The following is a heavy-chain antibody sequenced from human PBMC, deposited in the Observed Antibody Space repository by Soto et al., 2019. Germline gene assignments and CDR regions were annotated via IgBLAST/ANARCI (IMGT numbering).Heavy chain of an antibody. Sequence: EVQLVEAGGGLVQPGGSPRLSCAASGFTFSTFWMHWVRQAPGKGLVWVSRIDADGRRTSYADSVKGRFTISRDNAKNTLYLQMNSLRAEDTAVYYCARDSSWTGYSAQFDYWGQGIRVTVSS. J-gene: IGHJ4*02. CDR3: ARDSSWTGYSAQFDY. CDR2: IDADGRRT. D-gene: IGHD3-9*01. CDR1: GFTFSTFW. V-gene: IGHV3-74*01.